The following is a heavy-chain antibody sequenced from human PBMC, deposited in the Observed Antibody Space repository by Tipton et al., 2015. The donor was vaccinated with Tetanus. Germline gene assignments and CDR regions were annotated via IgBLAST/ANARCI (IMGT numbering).Heavy chain of an antibody. CDR3: ARANYDFPKKGPFDS. D-gene: IGHD3-3*01. CDR2: IRDNGNS. V-gene: IGHV4-31*03. J-gene: IGHJ4*02. Sequence: TLSLTCTVSGGSINSGGHFWTWIRQRTGKGLEWIGHIRDNGNSYANPSLSGRVTMSVDTRKNQFSLNLTSMTAADTAVYYCARANYDFPKKGPFDSWGPGSLVIVSS. CDR1: GGSINSGGHF.